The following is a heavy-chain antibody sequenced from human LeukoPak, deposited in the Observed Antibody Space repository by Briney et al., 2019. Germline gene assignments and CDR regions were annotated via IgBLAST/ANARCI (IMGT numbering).Heavy chain of an antibody. CDR2: IYTGDSDT. Sequence: GESMKISCKGSGYSFTSYWIGWVRQMPRKGLEWMGIIYTGDSDTRHRPSFQGEVTISAHKSISTAYLQWSSLKASDTAMYYYARNTAMGFDYWGQGTLVTVSS. CDR1: GYSFTSYW. V-gene: IGHV5-51*01. J-gene: IGHJ4*02. CDR3: ARNTAMGFDY. D-gene: IGHD5-18*01.